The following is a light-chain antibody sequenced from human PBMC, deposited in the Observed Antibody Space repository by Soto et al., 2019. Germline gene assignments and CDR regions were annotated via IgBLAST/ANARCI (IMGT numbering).Light chain of an antibody. CDR1: QSLLHSNGYNY. CDR2: LGS. CDR3: MQPLQSWT. J-gene: IGKJ1*01. Sequence: ILMTQSPLSLPVTPGEPASSSCRSSQSLLHSNGYNYLDWYLQKPGQSPQLLIYLGSNRASGVPDRFSGSGSGTDFTLKISRVEAEDVGVYYCMQPLQSWTFGQGTKVDIK. V-gene: IGKV2-28*01.